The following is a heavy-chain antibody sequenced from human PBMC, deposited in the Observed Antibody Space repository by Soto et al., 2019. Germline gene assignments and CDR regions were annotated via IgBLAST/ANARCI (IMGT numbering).Heavy chain of an antibody. Sequence: QITLKESGPTLVRPAQTLTLTCDFSGFSLSTYHMGVAWIRQPPGKALEWLALIYWDDDKRYNPSLKDRLANNKDPSSTQVDLTITSMDPGETATSFCARAGDYGLLTFDHWRPRNLVTVSS. CDR1: GFSLSTYHMG. V-gene: IGHV2-5*02. CDR2: IYWDDDK. J-gene: IGHJ4*02. CDR3: ARAGDYGLLTFDH. D-gene: IGHD4-17*01.